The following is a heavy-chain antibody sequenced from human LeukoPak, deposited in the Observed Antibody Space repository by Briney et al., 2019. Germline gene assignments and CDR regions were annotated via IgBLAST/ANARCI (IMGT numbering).Heavy chain of an antibody. CDR1: GFTFSSYG. CDR3: AMIPAAQYCYYMDV. D-gene: IGHD2-2*01. CDR2: IRYDGSNK. Sequence: GGSLRLSCAASGFTFSSYGMHWVRQAPGKGLEWVAFIRYDGSNKYYADPVKGRVTISRDNSKNTLYLQMNSLRAEDTAVYYCAMIPAAQYCYYMDVWGKGTTVTISS. J-gene: IGHJ6*03. V-gene: IGHV3-30*02.